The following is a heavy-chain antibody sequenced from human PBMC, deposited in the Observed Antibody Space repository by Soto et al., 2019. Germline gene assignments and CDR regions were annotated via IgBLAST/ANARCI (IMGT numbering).Heavy chain of an antibody. CDR1: NGSISSTHW. Sequence: QVQMQESGPGLVRPSTTLSLSCSVSNGSISSTHWWSWLRQSPGKGLEWIGQIYQSVTTHYNPSLRPRVTISVDKSNNQFSLDLTSVSASDTALYYCARFTEGSDGKTDYYYFDSWGQGTLVTVS. CDR3: ARFTEGSDGKTDYYYFDS. V-gene: IGHV4-4*02. J-gene: IGHJ4*02. D-gene: IGHD4-17*01. CDR2: IYQSVTT.